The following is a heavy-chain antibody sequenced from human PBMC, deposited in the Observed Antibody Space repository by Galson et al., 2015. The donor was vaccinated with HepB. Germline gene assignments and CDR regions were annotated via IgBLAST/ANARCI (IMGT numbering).Heavy chain of an antibody. CDR3: ARDTYYYDSSGPFDY. J-gene: IGHJ4*02. CDR2: ISWSGGST. V-gene: IGHV3-20*01. CDR1: GFTFDDYG. Sequence: SLRLSCAASGFTFDDYGMSWVRQAPGKGLEWVSGISWSGGSTAYADSVKGRFTISRDNAKNSLYLQMNSLRAEDTALYHCARDTYYYDSSGPFDYWGQGTLVTVSS. D-gene: IGHD3-22*01.